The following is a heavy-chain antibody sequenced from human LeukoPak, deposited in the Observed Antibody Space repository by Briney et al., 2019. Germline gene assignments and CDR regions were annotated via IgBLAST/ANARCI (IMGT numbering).Heavy chain of an antibody. CDR1: GYTFTSYG. J-gene: IGHJ3*02. CDR2: ISAYNGNT. D-gene: IGHD3-22*01. CDR3: ARSRGNYYDSSGYSLGAFDI. Sequence: GASVKVSCKASGYTFTSYGISWVRQAPGQGLEWMGWISAYNGNTNYAQKPQGRVTMTTDTSTSTAYMELRSLRSDDTAVYYCARSRGNYYDSSGYSLGAFDIWGQGTMVTVSS. V-gene: IGHV1-18*01.